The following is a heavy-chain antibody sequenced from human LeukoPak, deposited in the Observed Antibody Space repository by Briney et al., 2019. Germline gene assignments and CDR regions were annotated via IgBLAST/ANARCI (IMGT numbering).Heavy chain of an antibody. Sequence: GALRLSCAASGFTFSSYAMHWVRQAPGKGLEWVAVISYDGSNKYYADSVKGRFTISRDNSKNTLYLQMNSLRAEDTAVYYCARDPHSSSWGYFDYWGQGTLVTVSS. J-gene: IGHJ4*02. D-gene: IGHD6-13*01. CDR3: ARDPHSSSWGYFDY. CDR2: ISYDGSNK. V-gene: IGHV3-30*01. CDR1: GFTFSSYA.